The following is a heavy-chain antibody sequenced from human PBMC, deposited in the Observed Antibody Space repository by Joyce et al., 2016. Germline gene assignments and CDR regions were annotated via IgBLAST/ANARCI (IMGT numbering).Heavy chain of an antibody. CDR1: GFTFSNYW. V-gene: IGHV3-7*03. J-gene: IGHJ5*02. CDR2: IQQDGPGQ. Sequence: EVQLVESGGGLVQPGGSLRLSCAASGFTFSNYWMNWVRQAPGKGLGWVASIQQDGPGQFYVDSVKGRFAISRDKTKNSLFLHMNSLRADDTAVYYCTRSMSSVNWFDPWGQGTLVTVSA. CDR3: TRSMSSVNWFDP.